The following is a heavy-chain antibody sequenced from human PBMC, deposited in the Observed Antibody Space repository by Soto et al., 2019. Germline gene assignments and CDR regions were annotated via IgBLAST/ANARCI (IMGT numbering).Heavy chain of an antibody. J-gene: IGHJ6*02. CDR1: GYTFTRHV. D-gene: IGHD2-2*01. CDR2: INAGNDNT. V-gene: IGHV1-3*01. CDR3: TRDGGLGHCSTTTCPPPYYYGMDL. Sequence: ASVKVSCKASGYTFTRHVMHWVRQAPGQGLEWMGWINAGNDNTRYSQRFQGRVTFTRDTSASTAYMELSSLRPEDTAVYYCTRDGGLGHCSTTTCPPPYYYGMDLWGHGTTVTVSS.